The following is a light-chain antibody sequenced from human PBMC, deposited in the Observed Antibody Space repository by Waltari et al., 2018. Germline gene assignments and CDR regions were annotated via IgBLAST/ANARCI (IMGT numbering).Light chain of an antibody. V-gene: IGKV1-12*02. J-gene: IGKJ5*01. CDR1: HSIDNW. Sequence: DIQLPQSPSSVSASIGNIVTITCRAGHSIDNWLAWYQQKPGKAPKHLISAAYNLHSGVPPSFSGSRSETDFCLTSKHLYLEDCATYLCQQAKSFSFTFGQRKHLEIK. CDR3: QQAKSFSFT. CDR2: AAY.